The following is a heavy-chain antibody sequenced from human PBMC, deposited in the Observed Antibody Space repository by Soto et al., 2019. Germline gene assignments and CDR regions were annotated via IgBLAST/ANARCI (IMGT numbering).Heavy chain of an antibody. D-gene: IGHD3-3*01. V-gene: IGHV2-5*01. CDR1: GFSLITSLVC. CDR2: IYWNDDK. J-gene: IGHJ4*02. Sequence: SGPTLVNPTQALTLTFTFSGFSLITSLVCVGWIRHPPGKALEWLALIYWNDDKRYSPSLKSRLTITKDTSKNQVVLTMTNMDPVDTATYYCAHTPPYDFWSPAPYYFDYWGQGTLVTVSS. CDR3: AHTPPYDFWSPAPYYFDY.